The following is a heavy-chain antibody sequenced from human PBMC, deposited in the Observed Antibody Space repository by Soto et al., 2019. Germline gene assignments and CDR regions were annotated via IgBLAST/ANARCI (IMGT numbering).Heavy chain of an antibody. CDR3: ARDLRDSSGFYPHDAFDI. V-gene: IGHV3-53*01. CDR1: GFTVSGNY. Sequence: DVQLVESGGGLIQPGGSLRLSCAASGFTVSGNYMSWVRQAPGKGLEWVSLIYSGGTTYYADSVKGRFTISRDNSKNTLYLQMNSLRAEDTAVYYCARDLRDSSGFYPHDAFDIWGQGTMVTVSS. CDR2: IYSGGTT. J-gene: IGHJ3*02. D-gene: IGHD3-22*01.